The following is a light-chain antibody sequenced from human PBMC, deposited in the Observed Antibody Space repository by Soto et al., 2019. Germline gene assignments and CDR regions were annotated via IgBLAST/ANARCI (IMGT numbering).Light chain of an antibody. V-gene: IGLV2-14*03. Sequence: QSALTQPASVSGSPGQSITISCTGTSSDVGGYNYVSWYQQYPGKAPKLIIYDVTNRPSGVSDRFSGSKSGNTASLTISGLQADDEADYYCSSHTTSITLGVFGGGTKLTVL. CDR3: SSHTTSITLGV. J-gene: IGLJ3*02. CDR1: SSDVGGYNY. CDR2: DVT.